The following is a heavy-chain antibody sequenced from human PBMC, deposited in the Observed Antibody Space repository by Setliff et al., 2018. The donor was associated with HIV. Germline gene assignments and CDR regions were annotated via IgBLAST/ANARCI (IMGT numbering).Heavy chain of an antibody. CDR2: IYASGST. CDR3: ARGRAGITSSWFEASYYFLDV. V-gene: IGHV4-31*03. J-gene: IGHJ6*03. Sequence: PSETLSLTCTASGGSISSDGYYWTWIRQHPGKGLEWIGYIYASGSTYYNPSLKSRVTISVDTSKSQFSLNLTSVTAADTAVYYCARGRAGITSSWFEASYYFLDVWGKGTTVTVSS. D-gene: IGHD6-13*01. CDR1: GGSISSDGYY.